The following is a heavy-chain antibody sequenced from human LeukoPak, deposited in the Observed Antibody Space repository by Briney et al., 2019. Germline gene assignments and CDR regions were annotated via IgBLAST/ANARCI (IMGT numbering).Heavy chain of an antibody. D-gene: IGHD2-15*01. CDR3: AEDGIRDCSGGSCYELRDYYGMDV. Sequence: PSETLSLTCTVSGGSISSDYWSWIRQPPGKGLASIGYIYYSGSTNYNPSLKSRVTISVDTSKNQFYLKLSSVTAADTAFFFQAEDGIRDCSGGSCYELRDYYGMDVWGQGTTVTVSS. J-gene: IGHJ6*02. CDR1: GGSISSDY. V-gene: IGHV4-59*01. CDR2: IYYSGST.